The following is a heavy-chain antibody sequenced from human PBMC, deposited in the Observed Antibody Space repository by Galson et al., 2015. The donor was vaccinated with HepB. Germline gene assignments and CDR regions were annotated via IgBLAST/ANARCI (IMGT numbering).Heavy chain of an antibody. Sequence: SLRLSCAASGFTFRSYGMTWVRQAPGKGLEWVSAISGSGDNTYYGVSVRGRFTISRDNSKSTVSLEMNSLRDEDTAVYYCAKGGSLLPRAFYMDVWGKGTTVTVSS. CDR3: AKGGSLLPRAFYMDV. CDR2: ISGSGDNT. J-gene: IGHJ6*03. V-gene: IGHV3-23*01. CDR1: GFTFRSYG. D-gene: IGHD1-26*01.